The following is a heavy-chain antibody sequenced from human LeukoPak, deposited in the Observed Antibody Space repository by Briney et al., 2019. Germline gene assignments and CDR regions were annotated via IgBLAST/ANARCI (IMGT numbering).Heavy chain of an antibody. J-gene: IGHJ4*02. CDR1: GFNFNDYS. V-gene: IGHV3-21*06. CDR3: ARDFPDNSLFDL. Sequence: PGGSLRLSCEVSGFNFNDYSMHWVRQAPGKGLEWVASITSTSRTIYYADSVQGRFIISRDNAKNTVSLEMNSLRGGDAALYYCARDFPDNSLFDLWGRGTLVSVSS. CDR2: ITSTSRTI. D-gene: IGHD5-24*01.